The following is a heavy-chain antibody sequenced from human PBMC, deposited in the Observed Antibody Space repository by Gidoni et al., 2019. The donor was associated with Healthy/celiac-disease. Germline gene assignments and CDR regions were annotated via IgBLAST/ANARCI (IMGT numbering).Heavy chain of an antibody. V-gene: IGHV1-18*01. Sequence: QVQLVQSGAEVKKPGASVKVSCKASRYTFTTYGISWVRQAPGQGLEWVGLIRSYNGNTNYAQKLQGRVTMTTDTSTSTAYMELRSLRSDDTAVYYCARDPPQPRRPSIAAAPYYYGMDVWGQGTTVTVSS. D-gene: IGHD6-13*01. CDR1: RYTFTTYG. CDR2: IRSYNGNT. J-gene: IGHJ6*02. CDR3: ARDPPQPRRPSIAAAPYYYGMDV.